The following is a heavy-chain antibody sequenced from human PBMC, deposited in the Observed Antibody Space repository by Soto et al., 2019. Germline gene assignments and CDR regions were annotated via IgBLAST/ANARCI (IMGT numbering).Heavy chain of an antibody. Sequence: QLKLQESGPGLVKSSETLSLTCTVSGDSISSSSYYWGWIRQPPGKGLEWMGSIYYSGSTYYNPSLKRRATISVDTSKNQFSLKLSPVTAADTAVYCCARHGTRLRSLDYWGQGPLVTVSS. CDR3: ARHGTRLRSLDY. CDR2: IYYSGST. J-gene: IGHJ4*02. V-gene: IGHV4-39*01. CDR1: GDSISSSSYY. D-gene: IGHD4-17*01.